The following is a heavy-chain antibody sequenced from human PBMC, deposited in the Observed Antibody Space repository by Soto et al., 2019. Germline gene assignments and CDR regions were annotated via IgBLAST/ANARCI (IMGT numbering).Heavy chain of an antibody. V-gene: IGHV3-33*01. CDR2: IWYDGSNK. J-gene: IGHJ5*02. CDR3: ARDADLGWFDP. D-gene: IGHD7-27*01. Sequence: ESGGGVVQPGRSLRLSCAASGFTFSSYGMHWVRQAPGKGLEWVAVIWYDGSNKYYADSVKGRFTISRDNSKNTLYLQMNSLRAEDTAVYYCARDADLGWFDPWGQGTLVTVSS. CDR1: GFTFSSYG.